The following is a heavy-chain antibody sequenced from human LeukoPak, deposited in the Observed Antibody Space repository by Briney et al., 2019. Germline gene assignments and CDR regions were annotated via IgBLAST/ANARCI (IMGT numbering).Heavy chain of an antibody. Sequence: GGSLRLSCAASGFTFSSYGMHWVRQAPGKGLEWVAVISYDGSNKYYADSVKGRFTISRDNSKNTLYLQMNSLRAEDTAVYYCAKDMGLHILTGLDYWGQGTLVTVSS. CDR2: ISYDGSNK. J-gene: IGHJ4*02. CDR1: GFTFSSYG. V-gene: IGHV3-30*18. CDR3: AKDMGLHILTGLDY. D-gene: IGHD3-9*01.